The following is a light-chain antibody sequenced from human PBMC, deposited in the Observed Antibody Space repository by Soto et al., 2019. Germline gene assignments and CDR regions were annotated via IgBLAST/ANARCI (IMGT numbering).Light chain of an antibody. J-gene: IGLJ1*01. Sequence: QSVLTQPASVSGSPGESITISCTGTSSDVGVYKYVSWYQQHPGKAPKLMIYDVTNRPSGVSNRFSGSKSGNTASLTISGLQAEDEADYYCSSYTSGSPYVFGTGTKVTVL. CDR2: DVT. V-gene: IGLV2-14*01. CDR1: SSDVGVYKY. CDR3: SSYTSGSPYV.